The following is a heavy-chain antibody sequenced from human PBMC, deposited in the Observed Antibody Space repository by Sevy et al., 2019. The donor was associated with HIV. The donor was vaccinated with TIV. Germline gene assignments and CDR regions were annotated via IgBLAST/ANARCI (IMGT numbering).Heavy chain of an antibody. CDR3: ARPTSGLSEYEPLDNARFYGMDV. Sequence: GSLRLYCAASGFTFRSYSMNWVRQAPGRGLEWVSSITSSSSFIFYADSVKGRFTISRDNAKNSLFLQMNSLRAEDTAVYYCARPTSGLSEYEPLDNARFYGMDVWGQGTTVTVSS. J-gene: IGHJ6*02. V-gene: IGHV3-21*01. CDR2: ITSSSSFI. CDR1: GFTFRSYS. D-gene: IGHD1-20*01.